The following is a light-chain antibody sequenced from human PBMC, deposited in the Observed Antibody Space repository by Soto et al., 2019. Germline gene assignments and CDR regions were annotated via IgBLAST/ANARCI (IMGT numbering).Light chain of an antibody. J-gene: IGKJ5*01. CDR2: DAS. V-gene: IGKV1-33*01. CDR1: QDISNF. Sequence: DIQMTQSPSSLSASVGDRVAITCQASQDISNFLNWYQQKPGKAPKLLTYDASDLETGVPSRFSGSGSGTEFSLTITSLQPEDFATYYCQQLFDSPITFGQGTRLEIK. CDR3: QQLFDSPIT.